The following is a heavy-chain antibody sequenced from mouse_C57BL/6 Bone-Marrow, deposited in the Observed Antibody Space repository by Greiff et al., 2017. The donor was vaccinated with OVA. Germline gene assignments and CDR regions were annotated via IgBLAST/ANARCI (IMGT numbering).Heavy chain of an antibody. V-gene: IGHV5-4*03. D-gene: IGHD1-1*01. J-gene: IGHJ2*01. CDR3: ARVLYYGSILFDY. Sequence: EVKLMESGGGLVKPGGSLKLSCAASGFTFSSYAMSWVRQTPEKRLEWVATISDGGSYTYYPDNVKGRFTISRDNAKNNLYLQMSHLKSEDTAMYYCARVLYYGSILFDYWGQGTTLTVSS. CDR2: ISDGGSYT. CDR1: GFTFSSYA.